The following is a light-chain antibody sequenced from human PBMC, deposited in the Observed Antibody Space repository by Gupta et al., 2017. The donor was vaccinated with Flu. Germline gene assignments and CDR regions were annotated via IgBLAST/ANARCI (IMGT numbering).Light chain of an antibody. CDR2: AAS. J-gene: IGKJ1*01. CDR3: QQKYRVPRT. CDR1: QSVRIY. Sequence: DIQMTQSPSSLAAFVGDRVSISCRTNQSVRIYLNWYQQKPGKVPELLIYAASRLRSGVPSRFSGDGSGTDFTLTINRLQPEDFATYHCQQKYRVPRTFGQGTKVEIK. V-gene: IGKV1-39*01.